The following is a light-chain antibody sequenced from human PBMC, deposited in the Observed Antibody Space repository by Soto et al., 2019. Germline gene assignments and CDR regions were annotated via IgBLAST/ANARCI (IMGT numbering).Light chain of an antibody. CDR2: DVS. V-gene: IGLV2-14*01. CDR3: PPYTNSGTYV. CDR1: SSDVGGYNY. Sequence: QSVLTQPASVSGSPGQSITISCTGTSSDVGGYNYVSWHQQHPGKAPKLTIYDVSSRPSGVSNRFSASKSGNTASLTISGLQADDEADYYCPPYTNSGTYVFGIGTKVTVL. J-gene: IGLJ1*01.